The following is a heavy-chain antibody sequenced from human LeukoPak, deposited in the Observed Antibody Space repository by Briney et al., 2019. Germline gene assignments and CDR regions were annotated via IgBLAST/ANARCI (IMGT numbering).Heavy chain of an antibody. Sequence: GGSLRLSCAASGFTFSSYGMHWVRQAPGKGLEWVAVISYDGSNKYYADSVKGRFTISRDKSKNTLYLQMNTLRDEDTAVYYCAKQGGYDYLVFLDYWGQGTLVTVSS. CDR1: GFTFSSYG. J-gene: IGHJ4*02. D-gene: IGHD5-12*01. CDR3: AKQGGYDYLVFLDY. V-gene: IGHV3-30*18. CDR2: ISYDGSNK.